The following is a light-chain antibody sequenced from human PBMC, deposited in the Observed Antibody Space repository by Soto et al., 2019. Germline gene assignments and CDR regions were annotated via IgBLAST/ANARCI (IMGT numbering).Light chain of an antibody. V-gene: IGKV3D-15*01. J-gene: IGKJ1*01. Sequence: EIVMTQSPATLSVSQGERATLSCRASQSVSSSYLVWHQQKPGQAPRLLIYAASRRATGIPDRFSGSGSGTEFTLTINSLQTEDFGLYYCQQYNSWPRTFGQGTKVDIK. CDR2: AAS. CDR1: QSVSSSY. CDR3: QQYNSWPRT.